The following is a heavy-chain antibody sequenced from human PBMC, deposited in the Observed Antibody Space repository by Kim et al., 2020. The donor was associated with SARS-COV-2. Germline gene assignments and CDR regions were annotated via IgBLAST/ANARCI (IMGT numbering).Heavy chain of an antibody. D-gene: IGHD2-2*01. V-gene: IGHV5-51*01. J-gene: IGHJ6*03. CDR2: IYPGDSDT. Sequence: GESLKISCKGSGYSFTSYWIGWVRQMPGKGLEWMGIIYPGDSDTRYSPSFQGQVTISADKSISTAYLQWSSLKASDTAMYYCARRRPAAHHEGYYYYMDVWGKGTTVTVSS. CDR3: ARRRPAAHHEGYYYYMDV. CDR1: GYSFTSYW.